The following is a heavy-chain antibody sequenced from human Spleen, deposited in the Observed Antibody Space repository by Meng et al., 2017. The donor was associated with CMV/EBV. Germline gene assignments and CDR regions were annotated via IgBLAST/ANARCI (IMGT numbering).Heavy chain of an antibody. CDR2: TYYRSKWYN. CDR3: ARDQVLEAPETRNYYSYYGMDV. V-gene: IGHV6-1*01. Sequence: SCAISGDSVSSNSATWHWIRQSPSRGLEWLGRTYYRSKWYNDYAVSVKSQITINPDTSKNQFSLLLNSVTPEDTAVYYCARDQVLEAPETRNYYSYYGMDVWGQGTTVTVSS. J-gene: IGHJ6*02. CDR1: GDSVSSNSAT. D-gene: IGHD4/OR15-4a*01.